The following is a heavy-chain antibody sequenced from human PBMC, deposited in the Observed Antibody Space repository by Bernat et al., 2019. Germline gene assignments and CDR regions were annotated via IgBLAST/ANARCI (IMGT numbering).Heavy chain of an antibody. CDR3: AKDQAVDIVATITD. CDR1: GFTFSSYA. J-gene: IGHJ4*02. CDR2: ISGSGGST. D-gene: IGHD5-12*01. V-gene: IGHV3-23*01. Sequence: EVRLLESGGGLVQPGGSLRLSCAASGFTFSSYAMSWVRQAPGKGLEWVSAISGSGGSTYYADSVKGRFTISRDNSKNTLYLQMNSLRAEDTAVYYCAKDQAVDIVATITDWGQGTLVTVSS.